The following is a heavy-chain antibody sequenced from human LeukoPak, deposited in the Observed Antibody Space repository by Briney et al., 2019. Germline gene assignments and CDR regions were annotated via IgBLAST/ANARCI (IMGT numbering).Heavy chain of an antibody. CDR2: IKQDGSEK. Sequence: GGSLRLCCAASRFSFSTYWMSWVRQAPGKGLEWVASIKQDGSEKKYGDSVKGRFSVSRDNAENSLFLQMDSLRAEDTAFYYCVVTTRSRSFDYWGQGTLVTVSS. CDR1: RFSFSTYW. CDR3: VVTTRSRSFDY. D-gene: IGHD1-1*01. V-gene: IGHV3-7*01. J-gene: IGHJ4*02.